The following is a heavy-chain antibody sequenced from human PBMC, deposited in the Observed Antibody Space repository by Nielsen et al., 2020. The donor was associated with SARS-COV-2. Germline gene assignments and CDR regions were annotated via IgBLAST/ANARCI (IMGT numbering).Heavy chain of an antibody. D-gene: IGHD3-22*01. CDR2: ISAYNGNT. J-gene: IGHJ4*02. V-gene: IGHV1-18*01. CDR1: GYTFTSYG. Sequence: ASVKVSCKASGYTFTSYGISWVRQAPGQGLEWMGWISAYNGNTNYAQKLQGRVTMTTDTSTSTAYMELRSLRSDDTAVYYCATSLLYYYDSSGYFDYWGQGTLVTVSS. CDR3: ATSLLYYYDSSGYFDY.